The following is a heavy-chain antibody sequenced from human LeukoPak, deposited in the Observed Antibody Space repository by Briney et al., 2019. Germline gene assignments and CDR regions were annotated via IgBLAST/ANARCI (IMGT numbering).Heavy chain of an antibody. J-gene: IGHJ4*02. CDR3: ATVQKQDYDTRPYYDH. V-gene: IGHV3-7*01. D-gene: IGHD3-22*01. Sequence: GGSLRLSCTASGFTFTEHWMSWVRQAPGKGLEWVANINQHGSEQFYVDSVEGRFTISRDNAKNSLYLQMNSLRVEDTAVYYCATVQKQDYDTRPYYDHWGQGTLVTVSS. CDR1: GFTFTEHW. CDR2: INQHGSEQ.